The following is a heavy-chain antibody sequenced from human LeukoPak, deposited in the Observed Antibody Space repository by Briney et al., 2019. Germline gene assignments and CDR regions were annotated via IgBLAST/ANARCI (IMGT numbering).Heavy chain of an antibody. J-gene: IGHJ4*02. CDR3: ARGQFRLSDYDSSGFDY. D-gene: IGHD3-22*01. V-gene: IGHV3-23*01. Sequence: PGGSLRLSCAASGFTLSTYAMSWVRQTPGKGLEWVAATSSSDAGTYHADSVRGRFTISRDNSKNTLYLQMISLRAEDTAVYYCARGQFRLSDYDSSGFDYWGQGTLVTVSS. CDR2: TSSSDAGT. CDR1: GFTLSTYA.